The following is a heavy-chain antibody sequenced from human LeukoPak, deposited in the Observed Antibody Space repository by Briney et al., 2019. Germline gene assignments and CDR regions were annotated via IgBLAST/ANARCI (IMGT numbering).Heavy chain of an antibody. CDR2: MNPNSGNT. V-gene: IGHV1-8*01. Sequence: ASVKVSCKASGYTFTSYDINWVRQATGQGLEWMGWMNPNSGNTGYAQKFQGRVTMTRNTSISTAYMELSSLRSEDTAVYYCARGKRLIAAAGYYYYYYYIDVWGKGTTVTVSS. CDR1: GYTFTSYD. CDR3: ARGKRLIAAAGYYYYYYYIDV. J-gene: IGHJ6*03. D-gene: IGHD6-13*01.